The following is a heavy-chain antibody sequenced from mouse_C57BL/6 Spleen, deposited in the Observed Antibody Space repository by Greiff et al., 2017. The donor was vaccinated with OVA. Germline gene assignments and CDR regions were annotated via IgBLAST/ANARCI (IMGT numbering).Heavy chain of an antibody. CDR2: INPNYGTT. CDR1: GYSFTDYN. Sequence: VQLQQSGPELVKPGASVKISCKASGYSFTDYNMNWVKQSNGKSLEWIGVINPNYGTTSYNQKFKGKATLTVDQSSSTAYMQLNSLTSEDSAVYYCAISGYYGSRGYFDYWGQGTTLTVSS. CDR3: AISGYYGSRGYFDY. V-gene: IGHV1-39*01. D-gene: IGHD1-1*01. J-gene: IGHJ2*01.